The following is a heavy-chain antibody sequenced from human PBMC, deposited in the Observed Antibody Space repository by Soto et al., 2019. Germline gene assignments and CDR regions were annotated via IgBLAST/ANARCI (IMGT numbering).Heavy chain of an antibody. D-gene: IGHD3-22*01. CDR1: GYSFATYG. J-gene: IGHJ4*02. Sequence: VASLKVSCKASGYSFATYGFSWVRQAPGQGLECVGWISAHNGDTHYSQKFQGRVTLTTDTSTNTGYMELRSLTSDGTAVYFCATEPIYYNDGSGYYPLGHWGQGTLVTVSS. CDR2: ISAHNGDT. V-gene: IGHV1-18*04. CDR3: ATEPIYYNDGSGYYPLGH.